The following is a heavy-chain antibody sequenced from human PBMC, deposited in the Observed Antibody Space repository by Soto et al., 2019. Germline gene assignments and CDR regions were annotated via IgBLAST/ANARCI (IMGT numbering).Heavy chain of an antibody. J-gene: IGHJ6*02. V-gene: IGHV3-23*01. CDR2: ISGSGGST. D-gene: IGHD1-1*01. CDR3: AKDLDLSGMDV. Sequence: EVQLLESGGCLVQPGGSLRLACAASGFTFISYALSWVRQAPGKGLEWVSAISGSGGSTYYADSVKGRFTISRDNSKNTLYLQMNSLRAEDTAVYYGAKDLDLSGMDVWGQGTTVTVSS. CDR1: GFTFISYA.